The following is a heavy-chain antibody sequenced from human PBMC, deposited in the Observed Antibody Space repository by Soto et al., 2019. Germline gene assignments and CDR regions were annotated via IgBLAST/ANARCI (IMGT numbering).Heavy chain of an antibody. CDR1: GFPFSSYG. CDR3: GKVGGTVIMDIDY. J-gene: IGHJ4*02. CDR2: ISYDGSNK. V-gene: IGHV3-30*18. D-gene: IGHD2-15*01. Sequence: FLSLSCAASGFPFSSYGMHWVRQAPGQGLEWVAVISYDGSNKYYADSVKGRFTISRDNSKNTLYLQMNSLRAEDRAVYYWGKVGGTVIMDIDYWGKGTLVTV.